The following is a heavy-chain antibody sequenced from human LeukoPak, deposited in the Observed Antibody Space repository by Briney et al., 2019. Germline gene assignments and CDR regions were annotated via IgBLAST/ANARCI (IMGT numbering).Heavy chain of an antibody. D-gene: IGHD1-7*01. CDR1: GFTFSSYA. V-gene: IGHV3-30-3*01. Sequence: PGGSLRLSCAASGFTFSSYAMHWVRQAPGKGLEWVAVISYDGSNKYYADSVKGRFTISRDNSKNTLYLQMNSLRAEDTAVYYCARDPLTGTTRDAFDIWGQGTMVTVSS. CDR3: ARDPLTGTTRDAFDI. CDR2: ISYDGSNK. J-gene: IGHJ3*02.